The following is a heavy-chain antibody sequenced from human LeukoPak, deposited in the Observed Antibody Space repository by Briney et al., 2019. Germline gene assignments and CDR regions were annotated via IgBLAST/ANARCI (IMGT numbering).Heavy chain of an antibody. CDR1: GFTFSDYA. D-gene: IGHD3-16*01. CDR3: ARDHPFGDY. Sequence: GGSLRLSCAASGFTFSDYAMSWVRQAPGKGLEWFSGITDSGGDTYYADYVKGRFTISRDNSKNTVYLQMNSLRVEDTAVYYCARDHPFGDYWGQGTLVTVSS. CDR2: ITDSGGDT. J-gene: IGHJ4*02. V-gene: IGHV3-23*01.